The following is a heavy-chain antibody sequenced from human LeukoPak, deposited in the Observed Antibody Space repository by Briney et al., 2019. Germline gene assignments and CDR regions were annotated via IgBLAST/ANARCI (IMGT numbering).Heavy chain of an antibody. J-gene: IGHJ5*02. D-gene: IGHD4-17*01. CDR2: INYSGST. V-gene: IGHV4-39*01. CDR3: VLEKSRNYGVNWFDP. CDR1: GGSISSSDYY. Sequence: KPSETLSLTCTVSGGSISSSDYYWAWIRQPPGKGLEWIGSINYSGSTYYNPSLKSRVTISVDTSKNQFSLKLSSVTAAGTAVYYCVLEKSRNYGVNWFDPWSQGTLVTVSS.